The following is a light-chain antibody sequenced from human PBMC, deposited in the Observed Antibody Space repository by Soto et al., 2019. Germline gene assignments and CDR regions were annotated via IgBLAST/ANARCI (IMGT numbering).Light chain of an antibody. CDR3: QQYYNWPWT. Sequence: EIVLTQSPGTLSLSPGERATLSCRASQSVSNNYLAWYQQKPGQAPRLLIYGASNRATGIPARFSGSGSGTEFTLTISSLQSEDFAVYSCQQYYNWPWTFGQGTKVDIK. CDR2: GAS. J-gene: IGKJ1*01. V-gene: IGKV3-15*01. CDR1: QSVSNN.